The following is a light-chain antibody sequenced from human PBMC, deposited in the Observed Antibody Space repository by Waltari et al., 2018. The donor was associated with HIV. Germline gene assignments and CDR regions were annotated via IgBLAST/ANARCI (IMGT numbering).Light chain of an antibody. CDR2: WAS. CDR3: QQYYDNPYT. V-gene: IGKV4-1*01. CDR1: QSFLYSSNNKNY. Sequence: DFVMTQSPDSLTVSLGERATINCKSSQSFLYSSNNKNYLAWYQQKPGQPPKLLIYWASTRESGVPDRFSGSGSGTDFTLTINSLQAEDVAVYYCQQYYDNPYTFGQGTKLEI. J-gene: IGKJ2*01.